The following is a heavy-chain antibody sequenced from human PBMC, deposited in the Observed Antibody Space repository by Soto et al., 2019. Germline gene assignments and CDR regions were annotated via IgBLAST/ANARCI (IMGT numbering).Heavy chain of an antibody. CDR1: GFTVSSNY. CDR2: IYSGGST. J-gene: IGHJ4*02. D-gene: IGHD3-22*01. CDR3: ARVPYYYDSNGSYFDY. Sequence: EVQLVESGGGLVQPGGSLRLSCAASGFTVSSNYMNWVRQAPGKGLEWVSIIYSGGSTYYADSVKGRFTISRDNSKNTLYLQMNSLRAEDTAVYYCARVPYYYDSNGSYFDYWGQGTLVTVSS. V-gene: IGHV3-66*01.